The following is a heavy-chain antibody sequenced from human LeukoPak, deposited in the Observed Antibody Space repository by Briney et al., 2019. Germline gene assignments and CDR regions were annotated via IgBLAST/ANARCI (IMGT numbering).Heavy chain of an antibody. J-gene: IGHJ5*02. CDR2: IYPGDSDA. V-gene: IGHV5-51*01. CDR3: ARRVAAAANWFDP. D-gene: IGHD6-13*01. Sequence: GESLKISCKGSGYSFTSYWIGWVRQMPGKGLEWMGIIYPGDSDARYSPSFQGQVTISADKSISTAYLQWSSLKASDTAMYYCARRVAAAANWFDPWGQGTLVTVSS. CDR1: GYSFTSYW.